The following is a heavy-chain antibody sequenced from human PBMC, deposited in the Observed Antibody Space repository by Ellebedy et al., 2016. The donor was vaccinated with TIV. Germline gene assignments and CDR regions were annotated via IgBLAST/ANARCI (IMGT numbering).Heavy chain of an antibody. Sequence: PGGSLRLSCAASGFTFSNYRMNWVRQAPGKGLEWVSCISISSTYIYYADSLKGRFTISRDNAKKSLYLQMNSLRAEDTAVYYCARDLQSVAGTRYFDLWGRGTLVTVSS. CDR2: ISISSTYI. J-gene: IGHJ2*01. CDR3: ARDLQSVAGTRYFDL. CDR1: GFTFSNYR. V-gene: IGHV3-21*01. D-gene: IGHD6-19*01.